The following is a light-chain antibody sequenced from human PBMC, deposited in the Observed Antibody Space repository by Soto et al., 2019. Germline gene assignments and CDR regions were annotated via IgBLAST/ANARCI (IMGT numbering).Light chain of an antibody. J-gene: IGKJ5*01. V-gene: IGKV3-11*01. CDR2: DAS. CDR3: QQRSNWAIT. CDR1: QSVSSY. Sequence: EIVLTQSPATLSLSPGERATLSCRASQSVSSYLAWYQQKPGQAPRLLIYDASNRATGIPARFSGSGSGTDFTLTISSLEPEDFAVYYCQQRSNWAITFGQGTRLEIQ.